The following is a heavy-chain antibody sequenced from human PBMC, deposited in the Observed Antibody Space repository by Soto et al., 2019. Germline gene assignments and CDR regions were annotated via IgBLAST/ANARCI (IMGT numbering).Heavy chain of an antibody. Sequence: SGTLSLTCTVSGASISSSYWSWIRQPPGKGLEWIGYIFHSGSTNYNPSLKSRVTISVDTSKNQFSLKLSSLTTADTAVYFCARGGNRYSSTSFGVGGFDERGQGTMLNVSS. CDR2: IFHSGST. CDR3: ARGGNRYSSTSFGVGGFDE. V-gene: IGHV4-59*01. D-gene: IGHD6-6*01. CDR1: GASISSSY. J-gene: IGHJ4*02.